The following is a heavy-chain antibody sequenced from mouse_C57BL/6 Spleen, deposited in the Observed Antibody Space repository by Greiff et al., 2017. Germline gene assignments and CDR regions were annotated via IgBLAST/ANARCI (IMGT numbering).Heavy chain of an antibody. Sequence: QVQLQQSGAELVKPGASVKISCKASGYAFRSYWMNWVKQRPGKGLEWIGQIYPGDGDTNYNGKFKGKATLTADKSSSTAYMQLSSLTSEDSAVYFCARSRRNWYFDVWGTGTTVTVSS. CDR1: GYAFRSYW. J-gene: IGHJ1*03. CDR2: IYPGDGDT. CDR3: ARSRRNWYFDV. V-gene: IGHV1-80*01.